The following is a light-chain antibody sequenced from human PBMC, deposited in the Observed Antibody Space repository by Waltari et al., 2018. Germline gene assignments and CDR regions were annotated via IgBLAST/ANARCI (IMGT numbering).Light chain of an antibody. CDR2: HTS. CDR3: QQYNNWPGT. Sequence: EIVMTQSPATLSVSPGERATLSCRSSQPVATNLAWYPPKPGQAPRLLIYHTSNRATCIPVRFSGSGSGTEFTLTISSLQSEDFALYVCQQYNNWPGTFGPGTKVDF. J-gene: IGKJ3*01. CDR1: QPVATN. V-gene: IGKV3-15*01.